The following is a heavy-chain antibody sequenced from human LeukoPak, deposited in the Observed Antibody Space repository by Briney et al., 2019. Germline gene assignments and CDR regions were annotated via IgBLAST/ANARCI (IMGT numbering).Heavy chain of an antibody. CDR1: GDTFTSYG. Sequence: ASVKVSCKASGDTFTSYGISWVRQAPGQGLEWMGWINPNSGGTNYAQKFQGRVTMTRDTSISTAYMELSRLRSDDTAVYYCARGRVWFDPWGQGTLVTVSS. J-gene: IGHJ5*02. CDR2: INPNSGGT. V-gene: IGHV1-2*02. CDR3: ARGRVWFDP.